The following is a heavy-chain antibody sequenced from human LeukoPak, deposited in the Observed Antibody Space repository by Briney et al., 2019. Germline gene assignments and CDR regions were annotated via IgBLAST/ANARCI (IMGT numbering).Heavy chain of an antibody. J-gene: IGHJ6*02. CDR2: LNPNSGNT. V-gene: IGHV1-8*01. D-gene: IGHD3-9*01. Sequence: GPVQVSCNASGYTFPTYDINWVRQATGQGLEWMGWLNPNSGNTGYTQKIQGRVTMTTNTSISTTYMELSSLRSEDTAVYYCARASSSLRYFDWLHHYYYGMDVWGQGTTVTVSS. CDR1: GYTFPTYD. CDR3: ARASSSLRYFDWLHHYYYGMDV.